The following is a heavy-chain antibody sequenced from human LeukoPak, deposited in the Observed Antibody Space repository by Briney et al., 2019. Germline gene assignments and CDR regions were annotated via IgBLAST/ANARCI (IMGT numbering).Heavy chain of an antibody. CDR1: GGSVNSTNW. J-gene: IGHJ4*02. CDR2: IYHSGST. D-gene: IGHD7-27*01. Sequence: SGTLSLTCAVSGGSVNSTNWWSWVRQPPGKGLEWIGEIYHSGSTNYNSSLESRVTISVDTSKNQFSLKLSSVTAADTAVYYCARGILTGDPERDYWGQGTLVTVSS. V-gene: IGHV4-4*02. CDR3: ARGILTGDPERDY.